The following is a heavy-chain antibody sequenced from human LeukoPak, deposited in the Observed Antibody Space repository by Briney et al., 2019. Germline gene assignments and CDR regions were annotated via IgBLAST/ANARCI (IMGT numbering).Heavy chain of an antibody. Sequence: SETLSLTCTVSGGSISSSIYYWGWIRQPPGKGLEWIGRIYYSGSTYYNPSLKSRVTISLETSKNPFSLNLSSVTAADTAVYYCARLVRGVVVPAAFDYWGQGTLVTVSS. CDR2: IYYSGST. CDR3: ARLVRGVVVPAAFDY. D-gene: IGHD2-2*01. CDR1: GGSISSSIYY. J-gene: IGHJ4*02. V-gene: IGHV4-39*01.